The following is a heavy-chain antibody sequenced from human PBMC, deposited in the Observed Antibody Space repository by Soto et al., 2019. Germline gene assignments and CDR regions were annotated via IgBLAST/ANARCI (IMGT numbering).Heavy chain of an antibody. Sequence: QVQLQESGPGLVKPSQTLSLTCTVSGGSISGGPYYWTWIRQHPGSGLEWIGYIYYTGSTYYNPSLKSRVIMSVDTSNNQLSLKLSSVTAADTAVYFCARVSGIVVVPTAKDPHYYYMDVWGKGTTATVSS. J-gene: IGHJ6*03. CDR2: IYYTGST. CDR1: GGSISGGPYY. D-gene: IGHD2-2*01. V-gene: IGHV4-31*03. CDR3: ARVSGIVVVPTAKDPHYYYMDV.